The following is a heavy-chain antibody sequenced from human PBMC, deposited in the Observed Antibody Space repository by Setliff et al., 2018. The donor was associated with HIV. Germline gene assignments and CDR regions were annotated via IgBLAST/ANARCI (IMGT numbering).Heavy chain of an antibody. CDR3: TRGRLLWSGSYYYYYMDV. J-gene: IGHJ6*03. V-gene: IGHV3-66*02. D-gene: IGHD3-10*01. CDR2: IYSGGST. CDR1: GFTVSSNY. Sequence: LRLSCAASGFTVSSNYMTWVRQAPGKGLEWVSVIYSGGSTSYADSVKGRFTISRDNSKNTVYLQMNSLRPEDTAVYYCTRGRLLWSGSYYYYYMDVWGKGTTVTVSS.